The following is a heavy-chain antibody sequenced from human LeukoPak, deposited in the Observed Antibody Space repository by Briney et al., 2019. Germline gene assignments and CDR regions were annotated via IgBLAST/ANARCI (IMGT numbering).Heavy chain of an antibody. CDR3: ATEPRWQPYSFDI. CDR1: GFTFSSYA. CDR2: ISGSGGST. V-gene: IGHV3-23*01. J-gene: IGHJ3*02. Sequence: GGSLRLSCAASGFTFSSYAMSWVRQAPGKGLEWVSAISGSGGSTYYADSVKGRFTTSRDNPKNTLFLEMKSLRAEDTAAYYCATEPRWQPYSFDIWGQGTMVTVSS. D-gene: IGHD5-24*01.